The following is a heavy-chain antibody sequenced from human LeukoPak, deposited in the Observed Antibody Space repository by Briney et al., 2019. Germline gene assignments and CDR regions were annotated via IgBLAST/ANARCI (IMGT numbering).Heavy chain of an antibody. V-gene: IGHV3-23*01. D-gene: IGHD6-19*01. CDR3: AKTTTGYSSGRYPGWPVDY. CDR2: IFGSGGST. Sequence: GGSLRLSCAASGFTFSSYAMYWVRQAPGRGLEWVSGIFGSGGSTHYADSVKGRFTISRDNPKNTVYLQMNSLRAEDTAVYYCAKTTTGYSSGRYPGWPVDYWGQGTLVTVSS. CDR1: GFTFSSYA. J-gene: IGHJ4*02.